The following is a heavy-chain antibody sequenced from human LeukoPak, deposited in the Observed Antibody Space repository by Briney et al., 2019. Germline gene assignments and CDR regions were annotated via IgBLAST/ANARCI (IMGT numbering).Heavy chain of an antibody. V-gene: IGHV1-8*03. D-gene: IGHD3-3*01. Sequence: ASVKVSCKASGYTFTSYDINWVRQATGQGLEWMGWMNPNSGNTGYAQKFQGRVTITRNTSISTAYMELSSLRSEDTAVYYCARGGVYYDFWSGYHDAFDIWGQGTMVTVS. CDR3: ARGGVYYDFWSGYHDAFDI. J-gene: IGHJ3*02. CDR1: GYTFTSYD. CDR2: MNPNSGNT.